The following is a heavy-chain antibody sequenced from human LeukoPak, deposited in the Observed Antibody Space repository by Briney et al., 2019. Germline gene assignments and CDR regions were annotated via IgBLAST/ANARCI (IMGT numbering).Heavy chain of an antibody. V-gene: IGHV3-66*02. CDR1: GFTVSSNY. Sequence: GGSLRLSCAASGFTVSSNYMSWVRQAPGKGLEWVSVIYSGGSTYYADSVKGRFTISRDNSKNTLYLQMNSLRAEDTAVYYCAKDRSGIAVAGKSYWGQGTLVTVSS. J-gene: IGHJ4*02. CDR3: AKDRSGIAVAGKSY. CDR2: IYSGGST. D-gene: IGHD6-19*01.